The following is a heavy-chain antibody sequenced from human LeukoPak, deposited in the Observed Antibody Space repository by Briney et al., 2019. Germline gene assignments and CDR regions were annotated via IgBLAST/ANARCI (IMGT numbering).Heavy chain of an antibody. CDR3: ARDLLPFTMIVVAPPV. D-gene: IGHD3-22*01. V-gene: IGHV3-23*01. J-gene: IGHJ4*02. CDR2: IGASGYST. CDR1: GFSFSNYA. Sequence: GGSLRLSCAASGFSFSNYAMNWVRQAPGKGLEWVSGIGASGYSTYYADSVKGRFTISRDNSKNTLYLQMNSLRAEDTAVYYCARDLLPFTMIVVAPPVWGQGTLVTVSS.